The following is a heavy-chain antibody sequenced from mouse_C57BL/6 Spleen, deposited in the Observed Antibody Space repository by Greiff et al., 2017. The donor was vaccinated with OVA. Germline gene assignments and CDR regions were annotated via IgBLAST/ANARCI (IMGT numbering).Heavy chain of an antibody. J-gene: IGHJ1*03. V-gene: IGHV1-15*01. CDR2: IDPETGGT. Sequence: VQLQQSGPELVKPGASVKISCKASGYTFTDYYMNWVKQTPVHGLEWIGAIDPETGGTAYNQKFKGKAILTADKSSSTAYMELRSLTSEDSAVYYCTRYYGSSYGYFDVWGTGTTVTVSS. CDR1: GYTFTDYY. D-gene: IGHD1-1*01. CDR3: TRYYGSSYGYFDV.